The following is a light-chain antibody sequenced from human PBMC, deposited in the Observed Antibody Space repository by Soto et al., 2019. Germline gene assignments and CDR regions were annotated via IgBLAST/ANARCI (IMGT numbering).Light chain of an antibody. J-gene: IGLJ3*02. V-gene: IGLV2-11*01. CDR1: SSDVSDYNF. Sequence: QSVLTQPRSVSGSPGQSVTISCTGASSDVSDYNFVSWYQQYAGKAPKVIIYGVDKRSSGVPDRFSGSKSGNTASLLISGLQTEDEAEYFCCSYTGTYTVVFGGGTKLTVL. CDR3: CSYTGTYTVV. CDR2: GVD.